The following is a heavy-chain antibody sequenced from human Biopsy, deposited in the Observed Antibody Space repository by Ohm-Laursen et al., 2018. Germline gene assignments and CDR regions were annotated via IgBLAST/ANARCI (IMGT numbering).Heavy chain of an antibody. CDR3: ARESNDFGGLYFPR. CDR1: GGSFTGHY. V-gene: IGHV4-59*11. D-gene: IGHD4-23*01. J-gene: IGHJ4*02. CDR2: ISYTGYT. Sequence: SETLSLTCPVSGGSFTGHYWSWIRQPPGEGLEWIGHISYTGYTSYNASLKSRVTISVDTSRNHFSLRLSSLTAADTAVYYCARESNDFGGLYFPRWGQGTLLTVSS.